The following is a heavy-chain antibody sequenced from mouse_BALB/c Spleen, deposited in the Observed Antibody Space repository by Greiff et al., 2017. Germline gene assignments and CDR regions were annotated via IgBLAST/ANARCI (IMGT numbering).Heavy chain of an antibody. J-gene: IGHJ3*01. CDR3: ARRPSLYDAFAY. V-gene: IGHV3-2*02. D-gene: IGHD2-3*01. CDR1: GYSITSDYA. CDR2: ISYSGST. Sequence: EVKLMESGPGLVKPSQSLSLTCTVTGYSITSDYAWNWIRQFPGNKLGWMGYISYSGSTSYKPSLKSRISITRDTSKNQFFLQLNSVTTEDTATYYCARRPSLYDAFAYWGQGTLVTVSA.